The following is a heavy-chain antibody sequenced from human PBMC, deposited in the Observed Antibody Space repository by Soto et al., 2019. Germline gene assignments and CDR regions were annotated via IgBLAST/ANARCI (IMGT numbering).Heavy chain of an antibody. Sequence: EVQLVESGGGLVQPGGSLRLSCAASGFTVSSNYMSWVRQAPGKGLGWVSVIYSGGSTYYADSVKARFTIYIHNSKNTXXXXXXXXXXXDXAVYYCASGGYCSGGSCYSDYWGQGTLVTVSS. CDR2: IYSGGST. V-gene: IGHV3-53*04. D-gene: IGHD2-15*01. CDR1: GFTVSSNY. J-gene: IGHJ4*02. CDR3: ASGGYCSGGSCYSDY.